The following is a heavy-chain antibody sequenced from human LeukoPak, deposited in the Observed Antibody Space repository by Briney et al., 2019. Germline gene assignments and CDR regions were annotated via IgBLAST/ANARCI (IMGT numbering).Heavy chain of an antibody. CDR2: ISAGNGNT. CDR3: ARQISGSYVFDAFDI. Sequence: ASVKVSCKASGYTFTSYAIHWVRQAPGQRLEWMGWISAGNGNTKYSQNFQGRVTFISNTSATTAFMELSSLRSEDAAVYYCARQISGSYVFDAFDIWGQGTMVTVSS. J-gene: IGHJ3*02. CDR1: GYTFTSYA. V-gene: IGHV1-3*01. D-gene: IGHD1-26*01.